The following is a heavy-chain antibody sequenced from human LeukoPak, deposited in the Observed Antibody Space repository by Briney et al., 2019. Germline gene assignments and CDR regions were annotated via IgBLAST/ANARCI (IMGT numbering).Heavy chain of an antibody. J-gene: IGHJ6*03. V-gene: IGHV1-2*02. CDR3: ARGDMVRGLYYMDV. D-gene: IGHD3-10*01. CDR1: GYTFIGYY. CDR2: VNPNSGGT. Sequence: ASVNVSCKASGYTFIGYYVHWVRQAPGQGLERMGWVNPNSGGTDYAQKFQGRITMTRETSISTAYMELNSLRSDDTAVYYCARGDMVRGLYYMDVWGRGTTVTVSS.